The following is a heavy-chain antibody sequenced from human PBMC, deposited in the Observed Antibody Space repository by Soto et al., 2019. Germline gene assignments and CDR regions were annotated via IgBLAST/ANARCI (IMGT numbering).Heavy chain of an antibody. CDR3: ARNERITIFGVGNYYYYSGMDV. V-gene: IGHV4-39*01. CDR2: IYYSGRT. J-gene: IGHJ6*02. Sequence: PSETLSLTCTVSGGSISSSSYYWGWIRQPPGKGLEWIGSIYYSGRTYYNPSLKSRVTISVDTSKNQFSLKLSSVTAADTAVYYCARNERITIFGVGNYYYYSGMDVWGQGNTVT. CDR1: GGSISSSSYY. D-gene: IGHD3-3*01.